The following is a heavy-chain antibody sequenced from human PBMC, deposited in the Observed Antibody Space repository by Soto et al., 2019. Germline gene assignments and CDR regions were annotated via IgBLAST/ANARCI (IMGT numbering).Heavy chain of an antibody. J-gene: IGHJ4*02. CDR1: GYTFTSYG. CDR2: ISAHNGNT. D-gene: IGHD1-1*01. CDR3: ARGRYGDY. V-gene: IGHV1-18*01. Sequence: QVHLVQSGAEVKKPGASVKVSCKASGYTFTSYGITWVRQAPGQGLERMGWISAHNGNTDYAQKLQGRVIVTRDTSTSTAYMELMSLRSDDTAVYYCARGRYGDYWGQGALVTVSS.